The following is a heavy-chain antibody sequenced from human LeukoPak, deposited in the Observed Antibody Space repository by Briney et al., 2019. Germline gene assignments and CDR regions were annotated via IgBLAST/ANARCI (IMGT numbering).Heavy chain of an antibody. CDR1: GFTFINYG. V-gene: IGHV3-30*18. Sequence: PGRSLRLSCAASGFTFINYGMHWVRQAPGKGLEWVAVISYDGSNKYYADSVKGRFTISRDNSKNTLYLQMNSLRAEDTAVYYCAKSPNYYDVRGFDYWGQGTLVTVSS. D-gene: IGHD3-22*01. CDR2: ISYDGSNK. J-gene: IGHJ4*02. CDR3: AKSPNYYDVRGFDY.